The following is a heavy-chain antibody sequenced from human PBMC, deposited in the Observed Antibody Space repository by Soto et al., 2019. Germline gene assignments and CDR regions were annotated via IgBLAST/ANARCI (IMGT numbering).Heavy chain of an antibody. CDR2: IYPGDSDT. CDR3: ARHGTYYYDSSGYYL. V-gene: IGHV5-51*01. Sequence: PGESLKISCKGSGYSFTGYWIGWVRQMPGKGLEWMGIIYPGDSDTRYSPSFQGQVTISADKSISTAYLQWSSLKASDTAMYYCARHGTYYYDSSGYYLWGQGTLVTVSS. CDR1: GYSFTGYW. J-gene: IGHJ4*02. D-gene: IGHD3-22*01.